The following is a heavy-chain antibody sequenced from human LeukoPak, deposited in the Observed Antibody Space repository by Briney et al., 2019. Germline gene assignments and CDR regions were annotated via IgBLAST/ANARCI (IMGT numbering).Heavy chain of an antibody. CDR2: MNPNSGNT. V-gene: IGHV1-8*02. Sequence: GASVKVSCKASGYTFTSYGISWVRQAPGQGLEWMGWMNPNSGNTGYAQKFQGRVTMTRNTSISTAYMELSSLRSEDTAVYYCARGLGPPASIAVAGRRRWFDPWGQGTLVTVSS. J-gene: IGHJ5*02. D-gene: IGHD6-19*01. CDR1: GYTFTSYG. CDR3: ARGLGPPASIAVAGRRRWFDP.